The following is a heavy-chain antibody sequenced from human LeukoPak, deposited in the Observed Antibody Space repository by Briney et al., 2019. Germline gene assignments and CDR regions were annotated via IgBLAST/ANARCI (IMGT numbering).Heavy chain of an antibody. V-gene: IGHV4-30-4*01. Sequence: PSETLSLTCTVSGGSISSGDYYWSWIRQPPGMGLEWIGYIYYSGSTYYNPSLKSRVTISVDTSKNQFSLKLSSVTAADTAVYYCARSTYCSGGSCYLPFDYWGQGTLVTVSS. CDR1: GGSISSGDYY. CDR2: IYYSGST. D-gene: IGHD2-15*01. J-gene: IGHJ4*02. CDR3: ARSTYCSGGSCYLPFDY.